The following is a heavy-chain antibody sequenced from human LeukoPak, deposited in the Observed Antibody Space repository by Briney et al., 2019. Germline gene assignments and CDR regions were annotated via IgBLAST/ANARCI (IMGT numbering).Heavy chain of an antibody. CDR2: ISWNSGSI. CDR3: AKGGDKPH. CDR1: GFTFDDYA. Sequence: GGSLRLSCAASGFTFDDYAMHWVRQAPGKGLEWVSGISWNSGSIGYADSVKGRFTTSRDNAKNSLYLQMNSLRAEDTALYYCAKGGDKPHWGQGTLVTVSS. J-gene: IGHJ4*02. D-gene: IGHD3-10*01. V-gene: IGHV3-9*01.